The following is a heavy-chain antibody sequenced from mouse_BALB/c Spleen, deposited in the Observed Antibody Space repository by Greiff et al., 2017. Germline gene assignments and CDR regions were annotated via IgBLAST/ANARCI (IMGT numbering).Heavy chain of an antibody. V-gene: IGHV1S81*02. J-gene: IGHJ3*01. CDR3: TRLRAY. Sequence: QVQLQQSGAELVKPGASVKLSCKASGYTFTSYYMYWVKQRPGQGLEWIGEINPSTGGTNFNEKFKSKATLTADKTSSTAYMQLSSLTSEDSAVYYCTRLRAYWGQGTLVTVSA. CDR2: INPSTGGT. CDR1: GYTFTSYY.